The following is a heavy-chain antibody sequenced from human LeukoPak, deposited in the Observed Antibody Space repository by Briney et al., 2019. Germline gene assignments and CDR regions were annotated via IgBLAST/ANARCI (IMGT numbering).Heavy chain of an antibody. CDR2: IYYSGNT. CDR1: GGSISSRNYY. J-gene: IGHJ4*02. Sequence: SETLSLTCTVSGGSISSRNYYWGWVRQSPGKGLEWIGSIYYSGNTYYNPSLRSRVTVSKDTSKNYFSLELSSVTAADTAVYYCARVIYSSGFDYWGQGTLVTVSS. V-gene: IGHV4-39*02. CDR3: ARVIYSSGFDY. D-gene: IGHD6-19*01.